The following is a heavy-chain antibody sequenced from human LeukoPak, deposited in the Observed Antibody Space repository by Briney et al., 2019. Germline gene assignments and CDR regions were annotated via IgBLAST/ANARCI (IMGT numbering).Heavy chain of an antibody. Sequence: GRSLRLSCAASGFTFSSYWMSWVRQAPGKGLEWVANIKQDGSEKYYVDSVKGRFTISRDNAKNSLYLQMNSLRAEDTAVYYCARGAPLFLESLSLDYGMDVWGPGTTVTVSS. J-gene: IGHJ6*02. CDR1: GFTFSSYW. CDR2: IKQDGSEK. CDR3: ARGAPLFLESLSLDYGMDV. V-gene: IGHV3-7*01. D-gene: IGHD3-3*01.